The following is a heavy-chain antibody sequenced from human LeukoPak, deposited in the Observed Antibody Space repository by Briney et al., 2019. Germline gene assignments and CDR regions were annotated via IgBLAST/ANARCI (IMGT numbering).Heavy chain of an antibody. V-gene: IGHV3-48*04. D-gene: IGHD1-14*01. CDR3: AREVWGPEY. CDR2: ISSGSSSV. CDR1: GFTFSAYT. Sequence: GGSLRLSCSASGFTFSAYTMNWVRQAPGQGLEWVSYISSGSSSVYYADSVKGRFTISRDNAKNSLYLQMNSLRAEDTAVYYCAREVWGPEYWGQGTLVTVSS. J-gene: IGHJ4*02.